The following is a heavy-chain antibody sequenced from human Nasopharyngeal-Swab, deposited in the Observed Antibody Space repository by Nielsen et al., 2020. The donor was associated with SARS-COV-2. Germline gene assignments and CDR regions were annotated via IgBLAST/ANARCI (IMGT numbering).Heavy chain of an antibody. CDR2: INTNTGNP. J-gene: IGHJ6*02. CDR3: AREMTLGRRGYYYGMDV. D-gene: IGHD1-26*01. Sequence: ASVKVSCKASGYTFTSYAMNWVRQAPGQGLEWMGWINTNTGNPTYAQGFTGRFVFSLDTSVSTAYLQISSLKAGDTAVYYCAREMTLGRRGYYYGMDVWGQGTTVTVSS. CDR1: GYTFTSYA. V-gene: IGHV7-4-1*02.